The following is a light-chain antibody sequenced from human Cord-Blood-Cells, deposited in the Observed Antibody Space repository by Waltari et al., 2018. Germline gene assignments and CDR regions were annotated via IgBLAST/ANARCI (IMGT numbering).Light chain of an antibody. Sequence: QSVLTQPPSVSGAPGQRVTISCTGSSSNIGAGYDVHWYQQLPGTAPKLLIYGNSNRPSGGPDRFAGSKSGTSGALAITGLQAEDEADYYFQSYDSSLSGWVFGGGTKLTVL. V-gene: IGLV1-40*01. CDR1: SSNIGAGYD. J-gene: IGLJ3*02. CDR2: GNS. CDR3: QSYDSSLSGWV.